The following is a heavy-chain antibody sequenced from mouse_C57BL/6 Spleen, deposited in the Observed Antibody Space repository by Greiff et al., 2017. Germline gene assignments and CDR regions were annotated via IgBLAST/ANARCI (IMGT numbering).Heavy chain of an antibody. Sequence: QVQLQQPGAELVKPGASVKLSCKASGYTFTSYWMHWVKQRPGRGLEWIGRIDPNSGGTKYNEKFKSKATLTVDQSSSTAYMQLSSLTSEDAAVYYCARNYGSSYWYFDVWGTGTTVTVSS. CDR3: ARNYGSSYWYFDV. CDR1: GYTFTSYW. J-gene: IGHJ1*03. V-gene: IGHV1-72*01. CDR2: IDPNSGGT. D-gene: IGHD1-1*01.